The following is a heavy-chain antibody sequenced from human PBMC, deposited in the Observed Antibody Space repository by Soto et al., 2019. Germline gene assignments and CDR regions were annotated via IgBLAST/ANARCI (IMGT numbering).Heavy chain of an antibody. J-gene: IGHJ5*02. Sequence: SETLSVTCTVSDGSISSGDYHWSWIRQPQEKGLEWIGYIYYSGSTYYNPSLKSRVTISVDTSKNQFSLKLSSVTAADTAVYYCARDLYRGWFDPWGQGTLVTVSS. CDR3: ARDLYRGWFDP. D-gene: IGHD3-16*01. V-gene: IGHV4-30-4*01. CDR1: DGSISSGDYH. CDR2: IYYSGST.